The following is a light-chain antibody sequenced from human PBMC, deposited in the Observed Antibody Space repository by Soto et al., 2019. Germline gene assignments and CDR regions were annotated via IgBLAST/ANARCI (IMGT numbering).Light chain of an antibody. Sequence: TQMTRSISSLPTTVGYGVTITCRASQTISSYLTWYQQKPGKAPKLLIYAASSLQSGVPSRFSGSGSGTDFTLTISSLQPEDFAAYYCQQSCGSPLTFGGGTKVDIK. CDR2: AAS. CDR3: QQSCGSPLT. CDR1: QTISSY. J-gene: IGKJ4*02. V-gene: IGKV1-39*01.